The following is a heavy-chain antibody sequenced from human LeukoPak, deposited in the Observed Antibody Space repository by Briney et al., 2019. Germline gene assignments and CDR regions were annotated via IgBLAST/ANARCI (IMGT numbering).Heavy chain of an antibody. CDR3: ARDLKLAYYYGSGSPT. CDR1: GFTLSTYW. Sequence: GGSLRLSCEVSGFTLSTYWMNWVRQAPGKGLEWVSSISSSSSYIYYADSVKGRFTISRDNAKNSLYLQMNSLRAEDTAVYYCARDLKLAYYYGSGSPTWGQGTLVTVSS. V-gene: IGHV3-21*01. J-gene: IGHJ4*02. CDR2: ISSSSSYI. D-gene: IGHD3-10*01.